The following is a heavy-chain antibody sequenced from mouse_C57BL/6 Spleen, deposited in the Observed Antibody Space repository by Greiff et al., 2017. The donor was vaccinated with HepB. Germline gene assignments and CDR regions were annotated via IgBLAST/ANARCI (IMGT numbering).Heavy chain of an antibody. Sequence: EVKVVESGGGLVKPGGSLKLSCAASGFTFSSYAMSWVRQTPEKRLEWVATISDGGSYTYYPDNVKGRFTISRDNAKNNLYLQMSHLKSEDTAMYYCARRRGSTHWYFDVWGTGTTVTVSS. V-gene: IGHV5-4*03. J-gene: IGHJ1*03. CDR3: ARRRGSTHWYFDV. CDR2: ISDGGSYT. D-gene: IGHD1-1*01. CDR1: GFTFSSYA.